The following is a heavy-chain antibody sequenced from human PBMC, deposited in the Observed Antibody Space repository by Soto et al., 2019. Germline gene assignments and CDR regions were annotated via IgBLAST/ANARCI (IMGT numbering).Heavy chain of an antibody. CDR3: ARGGGYADYYYYYGMDV. Sequence: PSETLSLTCAVSGGSISSGGYSWSWIRQPPGKGLEWIGYIYHSGSTYYNPSLKSRVTISVDRSKNQFSLKLSSVTAADTAVYYCARGGGYADYYYYYGMDVWGQGTTVTVSS. V-gene: IGHV4-30-2*01. CDR1: GGSISSGGYS. D-gene: IGHD2-15*01. CDR2: IYHSGST. J-gene: IGHJ6*02.